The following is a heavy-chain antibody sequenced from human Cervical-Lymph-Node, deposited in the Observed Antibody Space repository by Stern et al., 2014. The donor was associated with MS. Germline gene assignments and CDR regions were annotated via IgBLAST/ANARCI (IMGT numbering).Heavy chain of an antibody. CDR1: GGSISSSYY. V-gene: IGHV4-39*01. J-gene: IGHJ4*02. CDR2: IDDTGRT. CDR3: VRQVTVRSRFDY. D-gene: IGHD4-11*01. Sequence: QVQLQESGPGLVKPSETLSRTCTASGGSISSSYYWGWIRQSSGKGLEWIGSIDDTGRTFYNPTLKRRVTLSVDKSNNKFSLELSSVTAADTAVYYCVRQVTVRSRFDYWGQGTLVTVSS.